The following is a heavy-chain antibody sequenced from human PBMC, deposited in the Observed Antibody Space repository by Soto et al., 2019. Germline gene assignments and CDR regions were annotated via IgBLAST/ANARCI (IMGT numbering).Heavy chain of an antibody. CDR1: GFSFRDYD. CDR3: ARAYLGRLPRRADYYYAMDV. J-gene: IGHJ6*02. V-gene: IGHV3-13*05. CDR2: LGAARDP. Sequence: EVQLVESGGGSVQPGESLRLSCAASGFSFRDYDMHWVRQRKGKGLEWVSALGAARDPYYVGSVKGRFSVSRDNAQNSLLLQMNIMRVDDTAVYFCARAYLGRLPRRADYYYAMDVWGRGTTVTVSS. D-gene: IGHD1-26*01.